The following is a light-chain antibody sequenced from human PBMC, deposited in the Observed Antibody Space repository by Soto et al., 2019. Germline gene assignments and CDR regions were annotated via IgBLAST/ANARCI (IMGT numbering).Light chain of an antibody. J-gene: IGKJ4*01. V-gene: IGKV1-39*01. CDR3: QQSYSTLP. Sequence: DIQMTQSPSSLSASVGDRVTITCRASQSSSSYLNWYQQKPGKAPKLLSYAASSLQSGVPSRFSGSGSRTDFTLTISSLQPEDFATYYCQQSYSTLPFGGGTKVEIK. CDR1: QSSSSY. CDR2: AAS.